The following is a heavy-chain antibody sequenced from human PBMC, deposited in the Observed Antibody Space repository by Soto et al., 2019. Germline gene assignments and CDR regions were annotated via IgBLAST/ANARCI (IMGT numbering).Heavy chain of an antibody. CDR3: ASNPNWQYWYFDL. V-gene: IGHV3-20*01. CDR1: GFAFDQYG. D-gene: IGHD1-1*01. Sequence: EVQLVESGGSVIRPGGSLRLSCAASGFAFDQYGMAWVRLVPGRGLEWVSGISGSGSNTGYADSVRGRFTMSRDNAENSLYLQIRNLGAEDTALYLCASNPNWQYWYFDLWGRGTLVTVSS. J-gene: IGHJ2*01. CDR2: ISGSGSNT.